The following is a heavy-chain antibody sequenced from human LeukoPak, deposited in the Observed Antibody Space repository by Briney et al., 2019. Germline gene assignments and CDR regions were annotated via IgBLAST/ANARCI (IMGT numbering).Heavy chain of an antibody. CDR2: ISAGSSNT. CDR3: GNFASGGYAEV. CDR1: GFTFSSYV. J-gene: IGHJ6*04. D-gene: IGHD3-10*01. Sequence: PGGSLRLSCVGSGFTFSSYVMTWVRQPPGKGLEWVSFISAGSSNTYYADSLKGRFIISRDNSKNTVYLHMSSLRAEDTAVYYCGNFASGGYAEVCGTGTTVTVSS. V-gene: IGHV3-23*01.